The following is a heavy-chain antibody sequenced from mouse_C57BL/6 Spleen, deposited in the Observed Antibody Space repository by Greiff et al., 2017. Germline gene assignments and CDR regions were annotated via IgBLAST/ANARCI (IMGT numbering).Heavy chain of an antibody. CDR1: GYTFTSYW. J-gene: IGHJ4*01. D-gene: IGHD1-1*01. V-gene: IGHV1-64*01. CDR3: ARAVVNYYAMDY. CDR2: IHPNSGST. Sequence: QVQLKQPGAELVKPGASVKLSCKASGYTFTSYWMHWVKQRPGQGLEWIGMIHPNSGSTNYNEKFKSKATLTVDKSSSTAYMQLSSLTSEDSAVYYCARAVVNYYAMDYWGQGTSVTVSS.